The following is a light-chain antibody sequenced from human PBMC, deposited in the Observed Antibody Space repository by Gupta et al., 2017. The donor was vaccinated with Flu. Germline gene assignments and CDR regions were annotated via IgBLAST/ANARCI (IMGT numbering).Light chain of an antibody. Sequence: VTISCSGSSSNLGSTTVNWYQQLPRTAPKLLIYTPHQRLSGVPARFSGSKSDTSASLAISGLQAEDEADYYCASWDARQNGGVFGGGTKLTAL. CDR2: TPH. J-gene: IGLJ3*02. CDR1: SSNLGSTT. CDR3: ASWDARQNGGV. V-gene: IGLV1-44*01.